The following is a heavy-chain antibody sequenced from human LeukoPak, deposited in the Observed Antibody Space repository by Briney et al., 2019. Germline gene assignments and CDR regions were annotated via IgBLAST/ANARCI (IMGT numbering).Heavy chain of an antibody. CDR2: IRYDGSNDGSNK. CDR1: GFTFSNNG. D-gene: IGHD1-26*01. CDR3: ATDRGWELRILDY. V-gene: IGHV3-30*02. Sequence: GGSLRLSCSASGFTFSNNGMHWVRQAPGKGLEWVAFIRYDGSNDGSNKYYADSVKGRFTISRDNSKNTLYLQMNSLKPEDTAVYYCATDRGWELRILDYWGQGTLVTVSS. J-gene: IGHJ4*02.